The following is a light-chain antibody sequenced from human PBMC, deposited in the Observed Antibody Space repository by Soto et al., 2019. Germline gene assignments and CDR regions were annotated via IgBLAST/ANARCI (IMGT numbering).Light chain of an antibody. V-gene: IGKV3-20*01. CDR1: QSVSSGY. CDR2: GAS. Sequence: EIVLTQSPGTLSLSPGETATLSCRASQSVSSGYLAGCQQKPGQAPRLLIYGASSRATGIPDRFSGGGSGTDFTLTITRLEPEDFAVYYCQQYGTSRSVGQGTKVGI. CDR3: QQYGTSRS. J-gene: IGKJ1*01.